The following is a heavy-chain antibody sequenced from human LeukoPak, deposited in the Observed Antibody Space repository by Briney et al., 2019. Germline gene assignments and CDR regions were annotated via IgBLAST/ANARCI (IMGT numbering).Heavy chain of an antibody. CDR2: IYYSGST. D-gene: IGHD2-15*01. CDR1: GGSISSSY. J-gene: IGHJ3*02. CDR3: ARIYCSGGSCYLGAFDI. V-gene: IGHV4-59*01. Sequence: SETLSLTCTVSGGSISSSYWGWIRQPPGKGLEWIGYIYYSGSTSYNPSLESRVTISLDTSKTQFSLKLKSVTDADTAMYYCARIYCSGGSCYLGAFDIWGQGTMVTVSS.